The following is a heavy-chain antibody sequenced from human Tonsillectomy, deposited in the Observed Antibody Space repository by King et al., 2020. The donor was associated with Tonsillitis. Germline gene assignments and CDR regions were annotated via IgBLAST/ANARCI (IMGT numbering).Heavy chain of an antibody. D-gene: IGHD6-19*01. V-gene: IGHV2-26*01. Sequence: ITLQESGPVLVKPTETLTLTCTVSGFSLSNPRMGVSWIRQPPGKALEWLAHIFSNDEKSYSTSLKSRLTFSKDTSKSQVVLTMTNMDPVDTATYYCARIRDSSGWYWYFDLWGRGTLVTVSS. CDR2: IFSNDEK. CDR1: GFSLSNPRMG. CDR3: ARIRDSSGWYWYFDL. J-gene: IGHJ2*01.